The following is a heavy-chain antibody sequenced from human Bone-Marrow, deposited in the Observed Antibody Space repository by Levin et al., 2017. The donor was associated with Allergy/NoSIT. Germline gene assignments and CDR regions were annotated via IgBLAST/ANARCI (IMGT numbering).Heavy chain of an antibody. CDR2: IIPMFGTT. CDR3: ARDGYGSSYYQRKYGMDV. D-gene: IGHD6-13*01. Sequence: PAASVKVSCRASGGTFSGYAFSWVRQAPGQGLEWMGGIIPMFGTTNYAQKFQGRVTITADESTSTIYMALSSLRSEDTAFYYCARDGYGSSYYQRKYGMDVWGQGTTVTVSS. CDR1: GGTFSGYA. V-gene: IGHV1-69*13. J-gene: IGHJ6*02.